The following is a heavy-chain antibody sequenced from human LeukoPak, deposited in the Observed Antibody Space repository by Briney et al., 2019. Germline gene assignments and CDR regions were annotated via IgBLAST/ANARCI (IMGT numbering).Heavy chain of an antibody. J-gene: IGHJ6*03. D-gene: IGHD6-6*01. V-gene: IGHV1-2*02. CDR2: INPNSGGT. Sequence: ASVKVSCKASGYTFTGYYMHWVRQAPGQGLEWMGWINPNSGGTNYAQKFQGRVTITADKSTSTAYMELSSLRSEDTAVYYCARGGSHYYYYYMDVWGKGTTVTVSS. CDR1: GYTFTGYY. CDR3: ARGGSHYYYYYMDV.